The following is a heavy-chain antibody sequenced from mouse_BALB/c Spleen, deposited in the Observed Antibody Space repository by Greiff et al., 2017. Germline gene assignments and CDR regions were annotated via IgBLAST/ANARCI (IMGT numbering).Heavy chain of an antibody. J-gene: IGHJ4*01. CDR1: GFNIKDTY. CDR2: IDPANGNT. D-gene: IGHD2-14*01. CDR3: ARRATTDYRYDGTLYYAMDY. V-gene: IGHV14-3*02. Sequence: EVQLQQSGAELVKPGASVKLSCTASGFNIKDTYMHWVKQRHEQGLEWIGRIDPANGNTKYDPKFQGKATITADTSSNTAYLQLSSLTSEDTAVYYCARRATTDYRYDGTLYYAMDYWGQGTSVTVSS.